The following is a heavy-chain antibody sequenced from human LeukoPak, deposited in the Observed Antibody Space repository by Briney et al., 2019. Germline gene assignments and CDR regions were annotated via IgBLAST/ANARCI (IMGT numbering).Heavy chain of an antibody. Sequence: PSETLSLTCTVSRGSISSLYWSRVRQPPGKGLEWIGNIYYTGSTNYNPSLKSRVTISVDTSKNQFSLKLSSVTAADTAVYYCARGRGYSYGSPLDYWGQGSLVTVSS. V-gene: IGHV4-59*11. J-gene: IGHJ4*02. D-gene: IGHD5-18*01. CDR3: ARGRGYSYGSPLDY. CDR2: IYYTGST. CDR1: RGSISSLY.